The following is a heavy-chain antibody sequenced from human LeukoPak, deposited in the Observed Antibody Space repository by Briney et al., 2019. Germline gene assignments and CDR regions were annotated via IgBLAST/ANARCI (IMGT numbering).Heavy chain of an antibody. J-gene: IGHJ4*02. CDR1: GFIFTTYA. V-gene: IGHV3-23*01. D-gene: IGHD2-21*02. Sequence: GGSLRLSCAASGFIFTTYAMGWVRQAPGKGLEWVSSIKGGGGDPFYADSVKGRFTISRDNSKNTPFLQLNSLRAEDTAVYYCAKGGHDFNPFYWWGQGTLVTVSS. CDR2: IKGGGGDP. CDR3: AKGGHDFNPFYW.